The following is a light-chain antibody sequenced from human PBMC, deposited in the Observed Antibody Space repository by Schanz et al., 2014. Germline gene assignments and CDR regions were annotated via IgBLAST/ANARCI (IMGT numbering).Light chain of an antibody. Sequence: EIVLTQSPSTLSLSPGEGVTLSCRASEPVGSDYVAWYQQKPDQAPRLLIYDASNRATGIPARFSGSGSGTDFTLTIRSLQPDDFETSYCQQYNSYPWTFGPGTKVEIK. CDR3: QQYNSYPWT. CDR1: EPVGSDY. V-gene: IGKV3-20*01. CDR2: DAS. J-gene: IGKJ1*01.